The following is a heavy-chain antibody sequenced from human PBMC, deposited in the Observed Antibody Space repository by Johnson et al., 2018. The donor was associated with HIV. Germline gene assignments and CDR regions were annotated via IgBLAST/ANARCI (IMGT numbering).Heavy chain of an antibody. CDR3: AKGYYDSPFGFDI. D-gene: IGHD3-3*01. CDR2: MSHDGSNK. CDR1: GFTFNTYG. Sequence: QVQLVESGGGVVQTGTSLRLSCAASGFTFNTYGMHWVRQAPGKVLEWVALMSHDGSNKYYTDPVKGRFTISRDNSKNALYLQMHNLTTEDTAVYYCAKGYYDSPFGFDIWGQGTMVIVSS. V-gene: IGHV3-30*18. J-gene: IGHJ3*02.